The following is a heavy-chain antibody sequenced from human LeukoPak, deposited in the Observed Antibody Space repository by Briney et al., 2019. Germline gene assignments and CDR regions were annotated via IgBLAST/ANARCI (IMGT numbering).Heavy chain of an antibody. V-gene: IGHV3-7*01. CDR3: ARFGYSGWNLEY. D-gene: IGHD5-12*01. J-gene: IGHJ4*02. CDR2: INQGGSAK. Sequence: PGGSPRLSXAASGFSFRDFWMTWVRQAPGKGLEWVANINQGGSAKYYEDSVKGRFTISRDDAKSSLYVQMNSLRDEDTAVYYCARFGYSGWNLEYWGQGTLVTVSS. CDR1: GFSFRDFW.